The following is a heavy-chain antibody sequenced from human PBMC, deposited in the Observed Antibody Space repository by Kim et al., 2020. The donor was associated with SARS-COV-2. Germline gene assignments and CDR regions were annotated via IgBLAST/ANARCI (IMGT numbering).Heavy chain of an antibody. CDR1: GFTVSSNY. CDR2: IYSGGST. D-gene: IGHD3-10*01. V-gene: IGHV3-53*01. CDR3: ARDRRVYGSGSYYTDY. J-gene: IGHJ4*02. Sequence: GGSLRLSCAASGFTVSSNYMSWVRQAPGKGLEWVSVIYSGGSTYYADSVKGRFTISRDNSKNTLYLQMNSLRAEDTAVYYCARDRRVYGSGSYYTDYWGQGTLVTVSS.